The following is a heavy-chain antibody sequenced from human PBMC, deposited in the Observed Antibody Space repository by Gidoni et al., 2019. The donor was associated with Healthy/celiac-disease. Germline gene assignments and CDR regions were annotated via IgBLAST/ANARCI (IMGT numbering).Heavy chain of an antibody. D-gene: IGHD5-12*01. J-gene: IGHJ4*02. V-gene: IGHV3-30*18. CDR3: AKAESLWEMATIDY. Sequence: QVQLVESGGGVVQPGRSLRLSCAASGFTFSSYGMHWVRQAPGKGLEWVAVISYDGSNKYYADSVKGRFTISRDNSKNTLYLQMNSLRAEDTAVYYCAKAESLWEMATIDYWGQGTLVTVSS. CDR1: GFTFSSYG. CDR2: ISYDGSNK.